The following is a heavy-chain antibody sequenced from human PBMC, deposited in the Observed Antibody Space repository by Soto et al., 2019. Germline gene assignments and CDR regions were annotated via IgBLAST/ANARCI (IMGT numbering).Heavy chain of an antibody. D-gene: IGHD2-2*01. CDR2: TYDGEST. CDR1: GGSVSRGPYY. V-gene: IGHV4-39*01. J-gene: IGHJ5*02. Sequence: PSETLSLTCTVSGGSVSRGPYYWGWIRQPPGKGLEWIATTYDGESTYFNPSLRSRVTIPVDTSKSQFSLKLKSVTAADTAVYYCARHLRTSVVVPGRLDLWGQGTLVTVSS. CDR3: ARHLRTSVVVPGRLDL.